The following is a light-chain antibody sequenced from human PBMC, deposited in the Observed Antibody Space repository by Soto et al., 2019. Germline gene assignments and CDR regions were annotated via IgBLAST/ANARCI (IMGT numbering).Light chain of an antibody. Sequence: EIVMTQSPVTLSVSPGERATLSCRASQSVSSNLAWYQQTPGQAPRLLIYAASTRATGIPARFSGSGSGTEFTLTISSLQSEDFAVYYCQQYNNWLTFGGGTKVEIK. J-gene: IGKJ4*01. CDR3: QQYNNWLT. CDR1: QSVSSN. V-gene: IGKV3-15*01. CDR2: AAS.